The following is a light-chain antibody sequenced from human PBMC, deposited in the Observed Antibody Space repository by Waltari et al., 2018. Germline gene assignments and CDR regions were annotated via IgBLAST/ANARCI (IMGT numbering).Light chain of an antibody. CDR1: QDISNY. CDR2: DAS. CDR3: QQYEDLPL. J-gene: IGKJ3*01. V-gene: IGKV1-33*01. Sequence: DIQMTQSPSSLSASVGDRVTITCQESQDISNYLNWYQQKLGKAPKLLIYDASNLETGVPSRFSGSGSGTDFTFSISSLQPEDIATYYCQQYEDLPLFGPGTKVEIK.